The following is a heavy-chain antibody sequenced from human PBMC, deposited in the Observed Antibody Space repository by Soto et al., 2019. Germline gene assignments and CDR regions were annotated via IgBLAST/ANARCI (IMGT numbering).Heavy chain of an antibody. V-gene: IGHV4-31*03. CDR2: IYYSGSR. CDR1: GGSINTVGYY. J-gene: IGHJ6*02. D-gene: IGHD3-16*01. Sequence: SETLSLTCSVSGGSINTVGYYWTWIRQQPGKGLEWIGCIYYSGSRDYNPSLKSRITMSLDASKNQFSLNLTSVTAADTAVYYCARQDYDGGRGYFGLDVWGQGTTVTVSS. CDR3: ARQDYDGGRGYFGLDV.